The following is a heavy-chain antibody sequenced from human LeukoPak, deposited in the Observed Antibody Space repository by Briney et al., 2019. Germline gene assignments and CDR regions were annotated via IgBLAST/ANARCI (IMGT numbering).Heavy chain of an antibody. CDR1: GFTFSSYD. D-gene: IGHD4-17*01. V-gene: IGHV3-13*04. CDR3: ARVEVTTRGYFDY. Sequence: GGSLRLSCAASGFTFSSYDMHWVRQATGKGLEWVSATGTAGDTYYPGSVKGRFTISRENAKNSLYLQMNSLRAGDTAVYYCARVEVTTRGYFDYWGQRTLVTVSS. CDR2: TGTAGDT. J-gene: IGHJ4*02.